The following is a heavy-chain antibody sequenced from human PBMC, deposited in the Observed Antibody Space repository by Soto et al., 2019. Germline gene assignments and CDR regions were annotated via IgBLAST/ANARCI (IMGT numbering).Heavy chain of an antibody. D-gene: IGHD3-10*01. CDR3: ARQSGSGRSYYYYGMDV. Sequence: SETLSLTCTVSGGSISSYYWSWIRQPPGKGLEWIGYIYYSGSTNYNPSLKSRVTISVDTSKNQFSLKLSSVTAADTTVYYCARQSGSGRSYYYYGMDVWGQGTTVTVSS. CDR2: IYYSGST. CDR1: GGSISSYY. J-gene: IGHJ6*02. V-gene: IGHV4-59*01.